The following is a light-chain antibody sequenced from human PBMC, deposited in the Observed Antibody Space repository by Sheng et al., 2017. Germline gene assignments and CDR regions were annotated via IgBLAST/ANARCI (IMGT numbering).Light chain of an antibody. J-gene: IGLJ2*01. Sequence: QSVLTQPPSVSGAPGQRVTISCTGSSSNIGARYDVHWYQQLPGTAPKLLMYASANRPSAVPDRFSGSKSGTSASLAISGLQSEDESDYYCAVWDDSLNGVLFGGGTKLTV. CDR2: ASA. CDR1: SSNIGARYD. CDR3: AVWDDSLNGVL. V-gene: IGLV1-40*01.